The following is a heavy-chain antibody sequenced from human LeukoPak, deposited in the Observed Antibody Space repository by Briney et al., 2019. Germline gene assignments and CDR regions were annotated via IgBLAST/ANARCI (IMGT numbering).Heavy chain of an antibody. J-gene: IGHJ3*02. CDR2: ISTSSIYI. CDR1: GFTFSSYT. Sequence: GGSLRLSCAASGFTFSSYTMNWVRQAPGKGLEWVSSISTSSIYIYYADSVKGRFTISRDNAKNSLYLQMNSLRAEDTAVYYCASSPRWGSGLLARVRAFDIWGQGTMVTVSS. CDR3: ASSPRWGSGLLARVRAFDI. V-gene: IGHV3-21*01. D-gene: IGHD3-10*01.